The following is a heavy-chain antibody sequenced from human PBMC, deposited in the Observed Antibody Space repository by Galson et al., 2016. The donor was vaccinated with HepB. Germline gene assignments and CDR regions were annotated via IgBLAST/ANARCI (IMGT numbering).Heavy chain of an antibody. CDR1: GYRGSKFW. CDR3: AGLGYCSGGGCYSSYHFYGMDV. CDR2: IYPGDSDT. V-gene: IGHV5-51*01. D-gene: IGHD2-15*01. J-gene: IGHJ6*02. Sequence: QSGAEVKKPGESLKISCQGSGYRGSKFWIAWVRQTPGNGLEWMGIIYPGDSDTRYNPSFVGQVTISADKSSSTAYLQWSSLKASDTAMYYCAGLGYCSGGGCYSSYHFYGMDVWGQGTTVTVSS.